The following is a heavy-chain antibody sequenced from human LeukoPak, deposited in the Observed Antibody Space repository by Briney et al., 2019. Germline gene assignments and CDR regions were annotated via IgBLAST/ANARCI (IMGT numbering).Heavy chain of an antibody. CDR2: INAGNGNT. D-gene: IGHD1-14*01. J-gene: IGHJ3*02. CDR3: ARVTHRSADAFDI. V-gene: IGHV1-3*03. CDR1: GYTFTSYA. Sequence: ASVKVSCKASGYTFTSYAMHWVRQAPGQRLEWMGWINAGNGNTKYSQEFQGRVTITRDTSASTAYMELSSLRSEDTAVYYCARVTHRSADAFDIWGQGTMVTVSS.